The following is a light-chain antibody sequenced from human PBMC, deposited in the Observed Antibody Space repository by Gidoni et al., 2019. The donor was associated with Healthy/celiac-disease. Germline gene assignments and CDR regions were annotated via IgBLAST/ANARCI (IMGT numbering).Light chain of an antibody. Sequence: DIQMTQSPSSLSASVGDRVTITCRASQSISSYLNWYQQKPVKVTKLLIYAASSLQSGVPSRFSGSGSGTDFTLTISSLQPEDFATYYCQQSYSTPKTFGQGTKLEIK. J-gene: IGKJ2*01. CDR2: AAS. CDR3: QQSYSTPKT. V-gene: IGKV1-39*01. CDR1: QSISSY.